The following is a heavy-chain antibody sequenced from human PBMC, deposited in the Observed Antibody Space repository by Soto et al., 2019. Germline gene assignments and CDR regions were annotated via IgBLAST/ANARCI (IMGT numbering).Heavy chain of an antibody. D-gene: IGHD2-21*01. CDR2: ISSSSSYI. J-gene: IGHJ5*02. CDR1: GFTFSSYS. V-gene: IGHV3-21*01. Sequence: LRLSCAASGFTFSSYSMNWVRQAPGKGLEWVSSISSSSSYIYYADSVKGRFTISRDNAKNSLYLQMNSLRAEDTAVYYCARDFGEPRGFDPWGQGTLVTVSS. CDR3: ARDFGEPRGFDP.